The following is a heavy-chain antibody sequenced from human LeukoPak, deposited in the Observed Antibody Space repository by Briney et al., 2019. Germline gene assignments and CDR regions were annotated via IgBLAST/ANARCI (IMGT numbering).Heavy chain of an antibody. D-gene: IGHD2-15*01. CDR3: ARDGGRREDY. Sequence: GRSLRLSCAASGFTFSSYGMHWVRQAPGKGLEWVANIDPDGSHQYYVDSVKGRFTISKDNAKNSLYLQMNSLRAEDTAVYYCARDGGRREDYWGQGALVTVSS. J-gene: IGHJ4*02. CDR2: IDPDGSHQ. V-gene: IGHV3-7*01. CDR1: GFTFSSYG.